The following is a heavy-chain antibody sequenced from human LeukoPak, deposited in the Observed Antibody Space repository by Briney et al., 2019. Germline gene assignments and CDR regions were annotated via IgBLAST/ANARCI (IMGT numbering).Heavy chain of an antibody. Sequence: ASVKVSCKASGYTFTTYYIHWVRQAPGQGLEWMGIINPSGGSTSYAQKFQGRVTMTRDMSTSTVYMELSSLRSEDTAVYYCARDLDVGGYYYYYMDVWGKGTTVTVSS. D-gene: IGHD3-16*01. V-gene: IGHV1-46*01. CDR1: GYTFTTYY. CDR3: ARDLDVGGYYYYYMDV. J-gene: IGHJ6*03. CDR2: INPSGGST.